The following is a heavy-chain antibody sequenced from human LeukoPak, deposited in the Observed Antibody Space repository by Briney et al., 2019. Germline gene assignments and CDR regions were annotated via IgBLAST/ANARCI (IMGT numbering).Heavy chain of an antibody. D-gene: IGHD6-13*01. V-gene: IGHV4-38-2*02. CDR2: IYHSGST. CDR3: AREVGYTTTWREDYFDP. Sequence: SETLSLTCTVSGYSISSAYYWGWIRQPPGKGLEWIGTIYHSGSTYYNPSLKSRVTISVDTSKNQFSLKLSSVTAADTAVYYCAREVGYTTTWREDYFDPWGQEPWSPSPQ. CDR1: GYSISSAYY. J-gene: IGHJ5*02.